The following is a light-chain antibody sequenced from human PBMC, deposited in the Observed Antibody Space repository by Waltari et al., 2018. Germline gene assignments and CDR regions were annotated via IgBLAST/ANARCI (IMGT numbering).Light chain of an antibody. CDR1: SGDIGAYNY. J-gene: IGLJ3*02. Sequence: QSALTQPASVSASPGQSITISCTGTSGDIGAYNYVSWYQQHPGNAPKLMIYEVFPRPAVVSNRFSGAKPGNTASLTISGLQAEDEAYYYCMSYTTTITWVFGGGTKLTVL. CDR2: EVF. V-gene: IGLV2-14*03. CDR3: MSYTTTITWV.